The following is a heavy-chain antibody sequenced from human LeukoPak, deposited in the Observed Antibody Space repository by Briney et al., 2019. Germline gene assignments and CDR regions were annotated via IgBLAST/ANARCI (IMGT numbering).Heavy chain of an antibody. D-gene: IGHD3-22*01. CDR2: ISIGVSI. V-gene: IGHV3-53*01. CDR1: VVTPCTNY. Sequence: VGSLRLSSAVSVVTPCTNYMSSVPQAPGEGVGWVSVISIGVSINYAASVKGRVTISRDNSKNTLYLQMNRLRAEDTAVYYCARNNYDWLGTAAFDIWGQGSMVTLSS. CDR3: ARNNYDWLGTAAFDI. J-gene: IGHJ3*02.